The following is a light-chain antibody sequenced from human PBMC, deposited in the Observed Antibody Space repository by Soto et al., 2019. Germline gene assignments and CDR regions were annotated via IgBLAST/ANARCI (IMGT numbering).Light chain of an antibody. CDR3: FSYRSTGILL. J-gene: IGLJ2*01. Sequence: QSALTQPASVSGSPGQSITISCIGTSSDVGGYNFVSWYQQHPGKAPKLMIYEVSNRPSGVSTRFFGSKSGNTASLTISGLQAEDEADYYCFSYRSTGILLFGGGTKVTVL. CDR1: SSDVGGYNF. V-gene: IGLV2-14*01. CDR2: EVS.